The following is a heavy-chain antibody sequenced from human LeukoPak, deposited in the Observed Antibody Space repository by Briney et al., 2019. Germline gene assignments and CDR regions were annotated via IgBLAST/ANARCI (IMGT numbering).Heavy chain of an antibody. D-gene: IGHD3-3*01. CDR1: GGSISSNSYY. CDR3: VRLLEWLSPLDY. V-gene: IGHV4-39*01. Sequence: PSEALSLTCTVSGGSISSNSYYWGWIRQPPEKGLEWIGSIYYSGSTYYNPSLKSRVTISVDTSKNQFSLKLSSVTAADTSVYYCVRLLEWLSPLDYWGQGTLVTVSS. CDR2: IYYSGST. J-gene: IGHJ4*02.